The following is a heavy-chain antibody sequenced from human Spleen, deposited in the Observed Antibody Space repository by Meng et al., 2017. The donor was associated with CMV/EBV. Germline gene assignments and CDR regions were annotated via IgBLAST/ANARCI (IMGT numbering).Heavy chain of an antibody. Sequence: SQTLSLTCAVYGGSFSGYYWSWIRQPPGKGLEWIGEIDHSGGTNSNPSLKSRITMSVDTSKNQISLKLTSGTAADTAVYYCARGRFLYLTSTRYAFDIWGQGTMVTVSS. J-gene: IGHJ3*02. CDR2: IDHSGGT. D-gene: IGHD1-1*01. CDR3: ARGRFLYLTSTRYAFDI. CDR1: GGSFSGYY. V-gene: IGHV4-34*01.